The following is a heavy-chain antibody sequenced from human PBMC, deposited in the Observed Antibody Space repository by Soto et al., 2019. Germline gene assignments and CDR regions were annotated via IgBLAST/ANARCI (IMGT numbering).Heavy chain of an antibody. J-gene: IGHJ6*01. CDR3: ARGPYSNYPYYYYGMDV. CDR1: GFTFSSYA. D-gene: IGHD4-4*01. V-gene: IGHV3-30-3*01. CDR2: ISYDGSNK. Sequence: QVQLVESGGGVVQPGRSLRLSCAASGFTFSSYAMHWVRQAPGKGLEWVAVISYDGSNKYYADSVKGRFTISRDNSKNTLYLQMNSLRAEDTAVYYCARGPYSNYPYYYYGMDVW.